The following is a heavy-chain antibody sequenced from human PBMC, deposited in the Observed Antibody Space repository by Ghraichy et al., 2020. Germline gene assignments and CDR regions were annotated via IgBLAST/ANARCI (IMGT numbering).Heavy chain of an antibody. CDR2: IYISGST. J-gene: IGHJ4*02. V-gene: IGHV4-4*07. CDR3: ARTSLGGDSCHDY. D-gene: IGHD2-15*01. Sequence: SETLSLMCTVSGGAISGYYWTWIRQPAGKGLEWIGRIYISGSTDYNPSLRGRVTMSIDTSNNQFSLKLTSVTAADTAVYYCARTSLGGDSCHDYWGQGTLVTVSS. CDR1: GGAISGYY.